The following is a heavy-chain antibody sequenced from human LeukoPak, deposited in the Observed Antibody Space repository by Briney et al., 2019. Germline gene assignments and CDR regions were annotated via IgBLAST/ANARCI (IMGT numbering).Heavy chain of an antibody. Sequence: SETLSLTCTVSGDSISASNNYWGWVRQPPGERLEWLGSIYYSGSTYYNPSLKSRVTISVDTSKNQFSLKLSSVTAADTAVYYCAKQKSIATRSWFDPWGQGTLVTVSS. J-gene: IGHJ5*02. D-gene: IGHD6-6*01. CDR3: AKQKSIATRSWFDP. CDR2: IYYSGST. V-gene: IGHV4-39*01. CDR1: GDSISASNNY.